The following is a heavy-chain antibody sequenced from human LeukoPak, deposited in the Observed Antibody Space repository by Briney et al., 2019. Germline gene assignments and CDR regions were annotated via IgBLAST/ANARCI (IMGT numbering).Heavy chain of an antibody. Sequence: PGGSLRLSCAASGFTVSRNYMMWVRQAPGKGLEWVSVISNDGKTNYADSVKGRFTISKDNSKNTVYLQMNNLRTEDTAVYYCARVYLAARRSLIWFDPWGQGTLVTVSS. V-gene: IGHV3-66*02. CDR3: ARVYLAARRSLIWFDP. D-gene: IGHD6-6*01. CDR2: ISNDGKT. J-gene: IGHJ5*02. CDR1: GFTVSRNY.